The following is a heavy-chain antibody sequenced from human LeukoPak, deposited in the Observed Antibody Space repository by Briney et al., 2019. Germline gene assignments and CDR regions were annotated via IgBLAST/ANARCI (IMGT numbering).Heavy chain of an antibody. Sequence: SETLSLTCTVSGGSISSYYWSWIRQPAGKGLEWIGRIYTSGSTNYNPSLKSRVTMSVDTSKNQFSLKLSSVTAADTAVYYCARDRRVRTKYYMDVWGKGTTVTISS. J-gene: IGHJ6*03. V-gene: IGHV4-4*07. CDR2: IYTSGST. CDR1: GGSISSYY. CDR3: ARDRRVRTKYYMDV. D-gene: IGHD3-10*01.